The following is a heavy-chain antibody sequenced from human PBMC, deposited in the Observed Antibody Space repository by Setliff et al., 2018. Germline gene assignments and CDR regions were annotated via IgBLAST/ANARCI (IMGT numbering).Heavy chain of an antibody. D-gene: IGHD6-13*01. CDR2: ISAYNGNT. CDR3: ARVGSSSWLHPDVYYYYYGMNV. J-gene: IGHJ6*02. CDR1: GYTFTSYG. V-gene: IGHV1-18*01. Sequence: SVKVSCKASGYTFTSYGISWVRQAPGQGLEWMGWISAYNGNTNYAQKLQGRVTMTTDTSTSTAYMELRSLRSDDTAVYYCARVGSSSWLHPDVYYYYYGMNVWGQGTTVTVSS.